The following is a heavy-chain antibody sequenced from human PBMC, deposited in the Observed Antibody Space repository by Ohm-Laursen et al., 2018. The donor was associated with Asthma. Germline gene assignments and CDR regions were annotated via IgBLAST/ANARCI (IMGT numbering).Heavy chain of an antibody. Sequence: SLRLSCSASGITFSKAWMSWVRQAPGKGLEWVARIKSNTYGGARDYPASAKGRFTISRDDSKNTLSLQMNNLDSEDSAVYYCTTDGYRSGWSYYFDNWGKGTLVTVSS. CDR3: TTDGYRSGWSYYFDN. CDR2: IKSNTYGGAR. D-gene: IGHD6-19*01. V-gene: IGHV3-15*01. J-gene: IGHJ4*02. CDR1: GITFSKAW.